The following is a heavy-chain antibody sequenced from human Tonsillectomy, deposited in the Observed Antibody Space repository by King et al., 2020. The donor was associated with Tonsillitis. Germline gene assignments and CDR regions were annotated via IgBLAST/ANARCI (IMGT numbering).Heavy chain of an antibody. J-gene: IGHJ3*02. CDR1: DDSISRAYY. Sequence: VQLQESGPGLVKPSETLSLTCSVSDDSISRAYYWGWIRQPPGKSLEWIGSIYHRGDTYYNPSLQSRVTISVDTSKKRLSLKLTSVTAADTAVYYCAQLSNTLPVDAVDIWGQGTVVTVSS. D-gene: IGHD2/OR15-2a*01. CDR2: IYHRGDT. V-gene: IGHV4-38-2*02. CDR3: AQLSNTLPVDAVDI.